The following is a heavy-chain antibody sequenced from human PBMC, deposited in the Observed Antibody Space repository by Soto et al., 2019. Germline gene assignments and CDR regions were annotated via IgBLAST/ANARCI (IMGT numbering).Heavy chain of an antibody. D-gene: IGHD6-13*01. Sequence: SVQVSCKASGGTFSSYAISWVRQAPGQGLEWMGGIIPIFDTANYAQKSQGRVTITADESTSTAYMKLSSLRSEDTAVYYCVIVLRAPIAAAGTGAFDIWGQGTMVTVSS. CDR3: VIVLRAPIAAAGTGAFDI. CDR2: IIPIFDTA. J-gene: IGHJ3*02. CDR1: GGTFSSYA. V-gene: IGHV1-69*13.